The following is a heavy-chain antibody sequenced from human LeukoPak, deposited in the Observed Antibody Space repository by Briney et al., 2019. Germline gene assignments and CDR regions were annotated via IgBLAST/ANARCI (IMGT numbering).Heavy chain of an antibody. CDR1: GFTFSSYG. Sequence: GGSLRLSCAASGFTFSSYGMHWVRQAPGKGLEWVAFIRYDGSNKYYADSVKGRFTISRDNSKNTLYLQMNSLRAEDTAVYYCAKDNIVVVPAARPPGRFDPWGQGTLVTVSS. D-gene: IGHD2-2*02. J-gene: IGHJ5*02. V-gene: IGHV3-30*02. CDR2: IRYDGSNK. CDR3: AKDNIVVVPAARPPGRFDP.